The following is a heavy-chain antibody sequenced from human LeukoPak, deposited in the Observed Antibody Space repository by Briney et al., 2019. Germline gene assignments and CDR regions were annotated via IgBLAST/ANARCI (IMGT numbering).Heavy chain of an antibody. Sequence: ASVKVSCKTSTYTFTGYYIHWVRQAPGQGLEWMGWINPNSDGTNYAQKFQGRVTMTRDTSIRTAYMQLSSLRSDDTAVYYCARGGVGATTYWGQGTLVTVSS. V-gene: IGHV1-2*02. CDR2: INPNSDGT. D-gene: IGHD1-26*01. CDR3: ARGGVGATTY. J-gene: IGHJ4*02. CDR1: TYTFTGYY.